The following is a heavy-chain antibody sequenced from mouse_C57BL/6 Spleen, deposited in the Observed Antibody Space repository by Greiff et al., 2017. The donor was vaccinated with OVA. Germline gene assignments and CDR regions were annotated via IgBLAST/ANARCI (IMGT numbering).Heavy chain of an antibody. Sequence: QVQLQQSGPELVKPGASVKISCKASGYAFSSSWMNWVKQRPGKGLEWIGRMYPGDGDTNYNGKFKGKATLTADKSSSTAYMQLSSLTSEDSAVYFCAREGLLRSIFDYWGQGTTLTVSS. V-gene: IGHV1-82*01. CDR2: MYPGDGDT. CDR1: GYAFSSSW. D-gene: IGHD1-1*01. J-gene: IGHJ2*01. CDR3: AREGLLRSIFDY.